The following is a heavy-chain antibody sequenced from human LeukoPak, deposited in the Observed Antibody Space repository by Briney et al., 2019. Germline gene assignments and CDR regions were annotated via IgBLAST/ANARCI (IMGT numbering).Heavy chain of an antibody. Sequence: GGSLRLSCEASGFTFRRHWMSWVRQAPGKGLEWVANIKQDGSENYYVDSVKGRFTISRDNAKNSLFLQMDSLRAEDTAVYYCASLYNKDGFDIWGQGTMVTVSS. J-gene: IGHJ3*02. CDR1: GFTFRRHW. CDR2: IKQDGSEN. D-gene: IGHD5-24*01. CDR3: ASLYNKDGFDI. V-gene: IGHV3-7*01.